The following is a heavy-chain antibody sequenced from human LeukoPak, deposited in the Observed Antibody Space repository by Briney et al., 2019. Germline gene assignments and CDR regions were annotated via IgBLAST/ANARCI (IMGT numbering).Heavy chain of an antibody. CDR3: ARAGRLQYGDYVAFDY. D-gene: IGHD4-17*01. CDR2: IGGSGSGYST. J-gene: IGHJ4*02. Sequence: GGSLRLSCAASGFTFSIYAMSWVRQAPGKGLEWVSSIGGSGSGYSTYYADSVKGRFTISRDTSKNTLYLQMNSLRAEDTAVYYCARAGRLQYGDYVAFDYWGQGTLVTVSS. CDR1: GFTFSIYA. V-gene: IGHV3-23*01.